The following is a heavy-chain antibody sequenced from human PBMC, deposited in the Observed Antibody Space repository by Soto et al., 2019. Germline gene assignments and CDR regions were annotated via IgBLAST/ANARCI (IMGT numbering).Heavy chain of an antibody. CDR2: ISESGSP. J-gene: IGHJ4*02. CDR1: GGSISRSDW. V-gene: IGHV4-4*02. Sequence: QLQLQESGPGLVKPSGTLSLTCAVSGGSISRSDWWNWVRQPSGKGLEWIGEISESGSPNYNPSLKSRVTISIDKAKKYFSLKLDSVTAADTAVYYCAREVSGVQAFDYWGQGILVTVSS. D-gene: IGHD2-21*01. CDR3: AREVSGVQAFDY.